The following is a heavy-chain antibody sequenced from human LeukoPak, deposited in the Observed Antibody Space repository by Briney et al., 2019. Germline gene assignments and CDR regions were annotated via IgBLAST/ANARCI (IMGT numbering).Heavy chain of an antibody. Sequence: PGGSLRLSCVVSGFSLSSHWMSWVRQAPGKGLEWVASIKQDGSEKYYLDSVKGRFTISRDNAQNSLYLQMNSLRAEDTAIYYCARIPKSTTRYASWGQGTLVTVSS. V-gene: IGHV3-7*01. CDR3: ARIPKSTTRYAS. D-gene: IGHD2-2*01. CDR1: GFSLSSHW. CDR2: IKQDGSEK. J-gene: IGHJ5*02.